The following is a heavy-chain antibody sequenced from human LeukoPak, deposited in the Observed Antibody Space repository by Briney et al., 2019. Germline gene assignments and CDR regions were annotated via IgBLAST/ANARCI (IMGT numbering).Heavy chain of an antibody. CDR2: IYYSGST. V-gene: IGHV4-59*08. J-gene: IGHJ5*02. CDR3: ARGRSMVRGVTQGNWFNP. CDR1: GGSISSYY. D-gene: IGHD3-10*01. Sequence: SETLSLTCTVSGGSISSYYWSWIRQPPGKGLEWIGYIYYSGSTNYNPSLKSRVTISVDTSKNQFSLKLSSVTAADTAVYYCARGRSMVRGVTQGNWFNPWGQGTLVTVSS.